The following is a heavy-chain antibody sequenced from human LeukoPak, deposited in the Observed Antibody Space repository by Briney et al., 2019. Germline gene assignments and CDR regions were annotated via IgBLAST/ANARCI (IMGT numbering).Heavy chain of an antibody. CDR3: ARDGWRPYSSGWYDYYYYGMDV. J-gene: IGHJ6*02. D-gene: IGHD6-19*01. V-gene: IGHV4-59*01. CDR2: IYYSGST. CDR1: GGSISSYY. Sequence: SETLSLTCTVSGGSISSYYWSWIRQPPGKGLEWIGYIYYSGSTNYNPSLKSRVTISVDTSKNQFSLKLSSVTAADTAVYYCARDGWRPYSSGWYDYYYYGMDVWGQGTTVTVSS.